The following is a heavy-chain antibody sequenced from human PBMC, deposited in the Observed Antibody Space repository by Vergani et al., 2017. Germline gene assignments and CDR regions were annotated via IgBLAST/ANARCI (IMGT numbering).Heavy chain of an antibody. V-gene: IGHV7-4-1*02. Sequence: VQLVESGGGLVQPGASVKVSCKASGYTFTRYAMNWVRQAPGQGLEWMGWINTISGNPTYAQGFTGRFVFSLDTSVSTAYLQISSLQAADTAVYYCATKNGGNDETMGYWGQGTLVTVSS. CDR1: GYTFTRYA. CDR2: INTISGNP. CDR3: ATKNGGNDETMGY. J-gene: IGHJ4*02. D-gene: IGHD4-23*01.